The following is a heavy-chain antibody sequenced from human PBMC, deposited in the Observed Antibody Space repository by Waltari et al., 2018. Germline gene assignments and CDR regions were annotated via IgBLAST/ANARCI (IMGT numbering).Heavy chain of an antibody. V-gene: IGHV3-30*01. J-gene: IGHJ1*01. CDR1: GFTIKDFA. CDR3: ARGDCSSTSCYSLES. D-gene: IGHD2-2*01. Sequence: QVHLVESGGGVVQSGKSLRLSCAASGFTIKDFAMHWVRQAPGPGLWWVPFISSYGTNKYYADSVKGRFTISRDNSGGTLYLQINSLRPQDTAIYFCARGDCSSTSCYSLESWGHGTLVTVS. CDR2: ISSYGTNK.